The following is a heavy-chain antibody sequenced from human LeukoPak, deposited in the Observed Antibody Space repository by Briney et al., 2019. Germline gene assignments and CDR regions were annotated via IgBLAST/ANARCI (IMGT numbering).Heavy chain of an antibody. D-gene: IGHD6-19*01. J-gene: IGHJ4*02. Sequence: PGGSLRLSCVASGFTFSNYAMSWVRQTPGKGLERVSTLSGGSSVTNYADSVKGRFTISRDNSKNTLYLQMSSLRDEDTAVYYCAKDRDTSSARAGSAFDCWGQGTLVTVSS. CDR3: AKDRDTSSARAGSAFDC. V-gene: IGHV3-23*01. CDR1: GFTFSNYA. CDR2: LSGGSSVT.